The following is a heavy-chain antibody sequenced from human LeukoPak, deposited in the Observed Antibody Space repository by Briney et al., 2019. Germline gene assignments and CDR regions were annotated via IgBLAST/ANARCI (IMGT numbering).Heavy chain of an antibody. CDR2: IYYSGST. Sequence: SETLSLTCTVSGGSISSYYWSWIRQPPGKGLEWIGYIYYSGSTNYNPSLKSRVTISVDTSKNQFSLKLSSVTAADTAVYYCARHPDTAMDSYYFDYWGRGTLVTVSS. V-gene: IGHV4-59*08. J-gene: IGHJ4*02. CDR1: GGSISSYY. CDR3: ARHPDTAMDSYYFDY. D-gene: IGHD5-18*01.